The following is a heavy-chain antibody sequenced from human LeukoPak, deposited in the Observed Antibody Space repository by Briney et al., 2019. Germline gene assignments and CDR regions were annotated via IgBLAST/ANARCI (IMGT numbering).Heavy chain of an antibody. J-gene: IGHJ4*02. V-gene: IGHV3-23*01. CDR2: ISGSGGST. CDR1: GFTFSSYA. Sequence: GGSLRLSCAASGFTFSSYAMSWVRQAPGKGLEWVSAISGSGGSTYYADSVKGRFTISRDNSKNTLYLQMNSLRAEDTAVSYCAKVGVVVTAIDYWGQGTLVTVSS. CDR3: AKVGVVVTAIDY. D-gene: IGHD3-22*01.